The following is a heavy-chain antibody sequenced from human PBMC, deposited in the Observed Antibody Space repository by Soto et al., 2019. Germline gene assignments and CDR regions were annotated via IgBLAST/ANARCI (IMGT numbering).Heavy chain of an antibody. CDR3: ARDYGDYDFWSGYVCAY. Sequence: PSETLSLTCTVSGGSISSYYWSWIRQPPGKGLEWIGYIYYSGSTNYNPSLKSRVTISVDTSKNQFSLKLSSVTAADTAVYYCARDYGDYDFWSGYVCAYWGQGTLVTVSS. CDR2: IYYSGST. V-gene: IGHV4-59*01. D-gene: IGHD3-3*01. CDR1: GGSISSYY. J-gene: IGHJ4*02.